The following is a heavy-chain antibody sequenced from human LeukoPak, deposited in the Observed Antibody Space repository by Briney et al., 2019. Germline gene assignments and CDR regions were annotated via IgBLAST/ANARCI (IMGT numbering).Heavy chain of an antibody. CDR2: INPNSGGT. Sequence: ASVKVSCNASGYTFTGYYMHWVRQATGQGLEWMGWINPNSGGTNYAQKFQGRVTMTRDTSISTAYMELSRLRSDDTAVYYCARPLGSSPDYYFDYWGQGTLVTVSS. D-gene: IGHD1-26*01. CDR1: GYTFTGYY. J-gene: IGHJ4*02. V-gene: IGHV1-2*02. CDR3: ARPLGSSPDYYFDY.